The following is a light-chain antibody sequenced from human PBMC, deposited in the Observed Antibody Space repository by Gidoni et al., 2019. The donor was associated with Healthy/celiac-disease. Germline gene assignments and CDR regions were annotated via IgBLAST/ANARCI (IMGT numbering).Light chain of an antibody. Sequence: QSALTQPPSASGSPGHSVTISCTGTSSDVGGYNYVSWYQQHPGKAPKLMIYEVSKRPSGVADRFSGSKSGNTARLTVSGLQAEDEDEYDCSSYAGRNNLVFGGGTKLTVL. J-gene: IGLJ3*02. CDR1: SSDVGGYNY. CDR3: SSYAGRNNLV. CDR2: EVS. V-gene: IGLV2-8*01.